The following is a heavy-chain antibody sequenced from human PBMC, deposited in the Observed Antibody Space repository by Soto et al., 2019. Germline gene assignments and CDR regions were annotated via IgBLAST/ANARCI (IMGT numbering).Heavy chain of an antibody. CDR3: ARKNFWSGYYWFDL. CDR2: IYPGDSDT. J-gene: IGHJ5*02. Sequence: XESLKISCKGSGYSFASYWIGWVRQMPGKGLEWMGIIYPGDSDTRYSPSFQGQVTISADKSISTAYLQWSSLKASDTAMYYCARKNFWSGYYWFDLWGQGTLVTVSS. V-gene: IGHV5-51*01. D-gene: IGHD3-3*01. CDR1: GYSFASYW.